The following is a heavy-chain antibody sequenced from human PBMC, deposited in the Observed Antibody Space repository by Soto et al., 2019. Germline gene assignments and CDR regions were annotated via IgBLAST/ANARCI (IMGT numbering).Heavy chain of an antibody. CDR1: GGTFSSYA. D-gene: IGHD6-19*01. V-gene: IGHV1-69*13. Sequence: VASVKVSCKASGGTFSSYAISWVRQAPGQGLEWMGGIIPIFGTANYAQKFQGRVTITADESTSTAYMGLSSLRSEDTAVYYCARRIAVAGTNYYYGMDVWGQGTTVTVSS. J-gene: IGHJ6*02. CDR2: IIPIFGTA. CDR3: ARRIAVAGTNYYYGMDV.